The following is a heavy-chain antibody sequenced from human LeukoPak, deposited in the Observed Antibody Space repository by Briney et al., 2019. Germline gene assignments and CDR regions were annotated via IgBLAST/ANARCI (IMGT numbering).Heavy chain of an antibody. D-gene: IGHD2-15*01. J-gene: IGHJ5*02. Sequence: PSEPLSLTCTVSGGSISSHYWSWIRQPPGKGLEWIGYIYYSGSTNYNPSLKSRVTISVDTSKNQFSLKLSSVTAADTAVYYCAKLGYCSGGSCYRPGWFDPWGQGTLVTVSS. CDR2: IYYSGST. V-gene: IGHV4-59*11. CDR1: GGSISSHY. CDR3: AKLGYCSGGSCYRPGWFDP.